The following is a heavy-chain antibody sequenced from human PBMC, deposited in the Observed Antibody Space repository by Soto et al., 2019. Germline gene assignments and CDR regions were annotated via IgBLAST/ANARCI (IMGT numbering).Heavy chain of an antibody. Sequence: VASVKVSCKASGYTFTNYGISWVRQAPGQGLEWMGWISAYDGNTNYAQKLQGRVTLTTDTSTNTAYMELRSLRSDDTAVYYCAGDAARLSTIKTDYWGQGTLVTVSS. CDR3: AGDAARLSTIKTDY. CDR1: GYTFTNYG. D-gene: IGHD4-4*01. V-gene: IGHV1-18*01. CDR2: ISAYDGNT. J-gene: IGHJ4*02.